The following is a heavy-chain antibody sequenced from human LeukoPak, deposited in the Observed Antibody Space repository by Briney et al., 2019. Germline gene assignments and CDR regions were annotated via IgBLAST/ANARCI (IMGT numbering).Heavy chain of an antibody. CDR1: GASVSSHY. V-gene: IGHV4-59*02. J-gene: IGHJ4*02. CDR2: VSYSGGT. Sequence: SETLSLSCTVSGASVSSHYWSWIRQPPGKGLKWIGYVSYSGGTNYNPSLKSRVTISLDTSKDQFSLRLNSVTAADTAVYYCAMLSTYYDFWSPLDYWGQGTLVTVSS. D-gene: IGHD3-3*01. CDR3: AMLSTYYDFWSPLDY.